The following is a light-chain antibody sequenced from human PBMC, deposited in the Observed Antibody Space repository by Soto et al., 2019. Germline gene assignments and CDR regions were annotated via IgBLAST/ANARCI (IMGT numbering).Light chain of an antibody. CDR2: GTS. Sequence: ILTQSPATLALSPGERATLSGRASRSISDSYLFWYQQKPGQAPRLLIYGTSIRATGVSDRFSGSGSGTDFTLTISRLEPEDVAVYYCQHYGSSPLFTFGPGT. CDR3: QHYGSSPLFT. CDR1: RSISDSY. V-gene: IGKV3-20*01. J-gene: IGKJ3*01.